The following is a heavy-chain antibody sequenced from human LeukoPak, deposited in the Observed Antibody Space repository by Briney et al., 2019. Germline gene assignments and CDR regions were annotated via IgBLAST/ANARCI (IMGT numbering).Heavy chain of an antibody. CDR1: GYTLTELS. V-gene: IGHV1-24*01. Sequence: ASVKVSCKVSGYTLTELSMHWVRQAPGKGLEWMGGFDPEDGETIYAQKFQGRVTMTEDTSTDTAYMELSSLRSDDTAVYYCARVAPSIYYDSSGYQNYYYYYMDVWGKGTTVTVSS. D-gene: IGHD3-22*01. J-gene: IGHJ6*03. CDR2: FDPEDGET. CDR3: ARVAPSIYYDSSGYQNYYYYYMDV.